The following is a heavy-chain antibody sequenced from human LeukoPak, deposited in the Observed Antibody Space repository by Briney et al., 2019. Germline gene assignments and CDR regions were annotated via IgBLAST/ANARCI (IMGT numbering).Heavy chain of an antibody. V-gene: IGHV3-21*01. CDR3: AKVAKYYYGSETYYFFEH. CDR2: ISSSSSYI. Sequence: GGSLRLSCVASGFTFSSYGMNWVRQAPGKGLEWVSFISSSSSYIYYVDSVKGRFTISRDNAKNSLYLQMNSLRVEDTAVYYCAKVAKYYYGSETYYFFEHWGQGTPVTASS. D-gene: IGHD3-10*01. J-gene: IGHJ4*02. CDR1: GFTFSSYG.